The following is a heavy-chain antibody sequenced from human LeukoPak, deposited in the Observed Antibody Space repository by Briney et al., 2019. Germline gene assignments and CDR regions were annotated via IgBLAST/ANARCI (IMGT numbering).Heavy chain of an antibody. Sequence: SETLSLTCTVSGGSISSSYWSWIRQSAGKGLEWIGRIYSSGSTNYNPSLESRVSMSVDTSKKRFSLNLRSMTAADTALYYCAIGAYYGSGNVVDLWGQGTMVTVSS. CDR3: AIGAYYGSGNVVDL. D-gene: IGHD3-10*01. CDR2: IYSSGST. CDR1: GGSISSSY. J-gene: IGHJ3*01. V-gene: IGHV4-4*07.